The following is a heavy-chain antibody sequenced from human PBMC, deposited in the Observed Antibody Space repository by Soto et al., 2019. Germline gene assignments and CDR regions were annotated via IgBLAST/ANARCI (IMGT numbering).Heavy chain of an antibody. CDR1: GFTFSSYA. V-gene: IGHV3-23*01. D-gene: IGHD4-17*01. CDR3: AKARRVTRVAFTDYFAY. J-gene: IGHJ4*02. CDR2: ISGSGGST. Sequence: EVQLLESGGGLVQPGGSLRLSCAASGFTFSSYAMSWVRQAPGKGLEWVSAISGSGGSTYYADSVKGRFTISRDNSRNTMYLQMNSLRAEDTAVYYCAKARRVTRVAFTDYFAYWGQGTLVTVSS.